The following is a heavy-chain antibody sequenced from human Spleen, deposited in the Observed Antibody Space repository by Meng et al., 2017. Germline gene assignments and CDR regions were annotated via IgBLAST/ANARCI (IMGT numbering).Heavy chain of an antibody. Sequence: EMQMVESGGGLVQPWGSLMLSCAASGFAFRSHWMHWVRQVSGEGLVWVSRISGDGTITNYADSVKGRFTISRDNAKDTLYLQMNSLTADDTAVYYCAPSWGGGGVDYWGQGTLVTVSS. V-gene: IGHV3-74*01. J-gene: IGHJ4*02. D-gene: IGHD2-21*01. CDR1: GFAFRSHW. CDR3: APSWGGGGVDY. CDR2: ISGDGTIT.